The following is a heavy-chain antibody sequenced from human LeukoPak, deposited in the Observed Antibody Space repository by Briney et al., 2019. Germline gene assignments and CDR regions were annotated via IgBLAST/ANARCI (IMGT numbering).Heavy chain of an antibody. V-gene: IGHV1-8*01. CDR3: ARGPPDY. Sequence: GASVKVSCKASGYTFTSYDINWVRQATGQVLEWMGWMSPNSGKTGYAQKFQGRVTMTRDTSISTVYMELSSLRSEDTAVYYCARGPPDYWGQGTLVTVSS. CDR1: GYTFTSYD. CDR2: MSPNSGKT. J-gene: IGHJ4*02.